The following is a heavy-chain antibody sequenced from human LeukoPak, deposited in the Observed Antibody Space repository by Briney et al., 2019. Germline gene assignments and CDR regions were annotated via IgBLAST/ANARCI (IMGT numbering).Heavy chain of an antibody. CDR3: ARDRVAGTEYYFDY. CDR2: IHSGGST. V-gene: IGHV3-66*01. Sequence: GGSLRLSCAASGFTVSSNYMSWVRQAQGKGLEWVSVIHSGGSTYYADSVKGRFTISRDNSKNTLYLQMNSLRAEDTAVYYCARDRVAGTEYYFDYWGQGTLVTVSS. J-gene: IGHJ4*02. CDR1: GFTVSSNY. D-gene: IGHD6-19*01.